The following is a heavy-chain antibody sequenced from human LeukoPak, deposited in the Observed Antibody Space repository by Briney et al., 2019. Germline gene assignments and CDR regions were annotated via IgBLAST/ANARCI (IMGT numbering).Heavy chain of an antibody. CDR1: EFTFSSYA. CDR2: ISYDGSNK. Sequence: GGSLRLSCAASEFTFSSYAMHWVRQAPGKGLEWVAVISYDGSNKYYADSVKGRFTISRDNSKNTLYLQMNSLRAEDTAVYYCARDLRSGWSPHWRYYYGMDVWGQGTTVTVSS. V-gene: IGHV3-30-3*01. D-gene: IGHD6-19*01. CDR3: ARDLRSGWSPHWRYYYGMDV. J-gene: IGHJ6*02.